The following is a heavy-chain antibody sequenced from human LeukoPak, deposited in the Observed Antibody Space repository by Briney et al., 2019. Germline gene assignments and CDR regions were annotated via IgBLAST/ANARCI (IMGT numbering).Heavy chain of an antibody. V-gene: IGHV3-23*01. CDR1: GFTFSSYA. CDR2: ILGSGGST. J-gene: IGHJ4*02. D-gene: IGHD1-14*01. CDR3: ARNLPMDY. Sequence: GGSLRLSCAASGFTFSSYAMSWVRQAPGKGLEWVSGILGSGGSTFFADSLKGRFTISRDNSKNTLYLQMNSLGAEDTAVYYCARNLPMDYWGQGTLVTVSS.